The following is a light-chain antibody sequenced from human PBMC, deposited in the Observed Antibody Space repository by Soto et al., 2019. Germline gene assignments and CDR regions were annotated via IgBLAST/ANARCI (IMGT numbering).Light chain of an antibody. CDR3: QQYGSSPSWT. CDR2: GAS. Sequence: ESVLTQSPGTLSLSPGERATLSFRASQSVSSNYLAWYQQKPGQAPRLLIYGASTRASGIPDRFSGSGSGTDFTLTISRLEPEDFAVYYCQQYGSSPSWTFGQGTKVDIK. V-gene: IGKV3-20*01. CDR1: QSVSSNY. J-gene: IGKJ1*01.